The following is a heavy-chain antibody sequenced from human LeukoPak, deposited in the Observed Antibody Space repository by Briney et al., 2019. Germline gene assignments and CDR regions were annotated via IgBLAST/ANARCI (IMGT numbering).Heavy chain of an antibody. CDR3: ARDSAPVEWLLWLLDY. J-gene: IGHJ4*02. V-gene: IGHV3-7*01. Sequence: PGGSLRLSCAASRFTFSSYWMTWVRQAPGKGLEWVANIKRDGSEKYYVDSVKGRFTISRDNAKNSLYLQMNSLRAEDTAVYYCARDSAPVEWLLWLLDYWGQGTLVTVSS. CDR2: IKRDGSEK. CDR1: RFTFSSYW. D-gene: IGHD3-3*01.